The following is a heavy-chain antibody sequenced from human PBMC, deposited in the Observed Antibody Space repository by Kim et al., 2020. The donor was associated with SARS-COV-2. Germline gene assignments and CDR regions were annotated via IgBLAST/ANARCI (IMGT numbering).Heavy chain of an antibody. J-gene: IGHJ4*02. Sequence: GGSLRLSCATSGFNFRGSGMHWVRQASGKGLERVGRIKNKAESYATAYAASVQGRFTISRDDSKNTAYLQMNSLKTDDTAVYYCTNAGLESWGQGTLVIVSS. CDR3: TNAGLES. CDR2: IKNKAESYAT. CDR1: GFNFRGSG. V-gene: IGHV3-73*01.